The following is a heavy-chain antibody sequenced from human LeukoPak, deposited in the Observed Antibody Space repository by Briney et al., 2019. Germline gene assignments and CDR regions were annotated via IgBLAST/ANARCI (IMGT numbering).Heavy chain of an antibody. CDR3: ATVAYCGGDCYPFDY. V-gene: IGHV1-24*01. Sequence: ASVKVSCKVSGYTLTELSMHWVRQAPGKGLEWMGGFDPEDGETIYAQKFQGRVTMTEDTSTDTAYMELSSLRSADTAVYYCATVAYCGGDCYPFDYWGQGTLVTVSS. D-gene: IGHD2-21*02. CDR2: FDPEDGET. J-gene: IGHJ4*02. CDR1: GYTLTELS.